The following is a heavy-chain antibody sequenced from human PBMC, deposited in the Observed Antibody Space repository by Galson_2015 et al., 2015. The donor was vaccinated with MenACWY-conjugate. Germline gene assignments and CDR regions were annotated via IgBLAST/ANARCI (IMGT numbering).Heavy chain of an antibody. CDR1: GFTFSTYS. V-gene: IGHV3-48*01. D-gene: IGHD1-14*01. CDR3: ARLTSH. Sequence: LRLSCAASGFTFSTYSMNWVRQAPGKGLEWVSYISSSSSTIYYADSVKGRFTISRDNAKNSLYLQMNSLRAEDTAVYYCARLTSHWGQGTLVTVSS. CDR2: ISSSSSTI. J-gene: IGHJ4*02.